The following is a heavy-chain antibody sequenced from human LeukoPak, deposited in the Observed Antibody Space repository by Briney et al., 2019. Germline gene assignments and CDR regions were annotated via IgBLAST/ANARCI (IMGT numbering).Heavy chain of an antibody. D-gene: IGHD4-23*01. CDR3: ARGYSGSRGFDY. V-gene: IGHV3-74*01. CDR1: GXTFGSHW. CDR2: IKTDGTTT. Sequence: GGSLRLSCAASGXTFGSHWMHWVRQAPGKGLVWISRIKTDGTTTNYADSVKGRFTISRDNAKNTLYLQMNSLRAEDTAVYYCARGYSGSRGFDYWGQGTLVTVSS. J-gene: IGHJ4*02.